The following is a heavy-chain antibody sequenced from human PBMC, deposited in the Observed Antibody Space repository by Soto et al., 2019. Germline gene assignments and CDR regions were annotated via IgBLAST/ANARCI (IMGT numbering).Heavy chain of an antibody. CDR2: IYYSGT. D-gene: IGHD2-15*01. Sequence: LSLTCTVSGGTLTSDDYHWTWIRQPPGKGLEWIGFIYYSGTYYNPSLRGRVTISVDTSKNEFSLKLSSVTAADTAVYYCARDLAYCASGSCYAKWGSWGQGTLVTVSS. CDR3: ARDLAYCASGSCYAKWGS. V-gene: IGHV4-30-4*01. CDR1: GGTLTSDDYH. J-gene: IGHJ4*02.